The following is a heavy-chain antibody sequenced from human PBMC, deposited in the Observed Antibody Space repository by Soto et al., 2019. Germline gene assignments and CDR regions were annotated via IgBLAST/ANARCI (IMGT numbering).Heavy chain of an antibody. J-gene: IGHJ2*01. Sequence: PSETLSLTCTVSGGSISSSSYYWGWIRQYPGKGLEWIGHIYYSGSVYYNPSLKSPVIISVDTSKNQFSLEVSSVTAADSAVYYCARARTGYFYWYFDLWGRGTLVTVSS. D-gene: IGHD7-27*01. CDR1: GGSISSSSYY. CDR3: ARARTGYFYWYFDL. CDR2: IYYSGSV. V-gene: IGHV4-31*01.